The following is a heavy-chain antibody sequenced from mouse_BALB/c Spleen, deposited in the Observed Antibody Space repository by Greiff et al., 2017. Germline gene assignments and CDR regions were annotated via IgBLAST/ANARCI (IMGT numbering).Heavy chain of an antibody. J-gene: IGHJ1*01. Sequence: VQLKESGPELVKPGASVKMSCKASGYTFTSYVMHWVKQKPGQGLEWIGYINPYNDGTKYNEKFKGKATLTSDKSSSTAYMELSSLTSEDSAVYYCARGGYYYGSNWYFDVWGAGTTVTVSS. CDR3: ARGGYYYGSNWYFDV. D-gene: IGHD1-1*01. CDR1: GYTFTSYV. V-gene: IGHV1-14*01. CDR2: INPYNDGT.